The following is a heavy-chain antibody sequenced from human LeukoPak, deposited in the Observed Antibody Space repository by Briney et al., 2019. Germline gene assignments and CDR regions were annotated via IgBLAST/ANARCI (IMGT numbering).Heavy chain of an antibody. CDR3: AKSPAPVFGSKHYFDY. CDR2: IKPSGGST. Sequence: ASLKVSCKASGYTFTSNYMHWVRHAPGQGLEWMGIIKPSGGSTSYAQKFQGRVTMTRDMSTSTVYMELSSLRSEDTAIYCCAKSPAPVFGSKHYFDYWGQGTLVTVSS. V-gene: IGHV1-46*01. CDR1: GYTFTSNY. J-gene: IGHJ4*02. D-gene: IGHD3-3*01.